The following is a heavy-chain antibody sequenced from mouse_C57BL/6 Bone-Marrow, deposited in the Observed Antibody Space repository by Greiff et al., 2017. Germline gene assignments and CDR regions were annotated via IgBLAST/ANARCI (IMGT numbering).Heavy chain of an antibody. Sequence: QVQLQQPGAELVKPGASVKMSCKASGYTFTSYWITWVKQRPGQGLEWIGDIYPGSGSTNYNEKFKSKATLTVDTSSSTAYMQLSSLTSEDSAVYYCARGGHGNYEAWFAYWGQGTLVTVSA. CDR1: GYTFTSYW. D-gene: IGHD2-1*01. V-gene: IGHV1-55*01. CDR2: IYPGSGST. CDR3: ARGGHGNYEAWFAY. J-gene: IGHJ3*01.